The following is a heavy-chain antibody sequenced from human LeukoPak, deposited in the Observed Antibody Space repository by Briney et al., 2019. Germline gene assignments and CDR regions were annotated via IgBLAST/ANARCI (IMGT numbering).Heavy chain of an antibody. V-gene: IGHV4-34*01. CDR3: SRQVVGNDY. D-gene: IGHD3-22*01. CDR1: GESSFSNYY. J-gene: IGHJ4*02. Sequence: SETLSLTCAVYGESSFSNYYWSWIRQTPGGALEWIGENNHSGYTNYNPSLKSRVTLSIDTSKNQFSLRLNSVTAADTAVYYCSRQVVGNDYWGQGTLVTVSS. CDR2: NNHSGYT.